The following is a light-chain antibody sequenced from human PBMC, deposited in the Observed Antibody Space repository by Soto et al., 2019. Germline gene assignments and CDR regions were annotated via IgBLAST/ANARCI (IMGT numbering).Light chain of an antibody. CDR2: AAS. Sequence: DIQMTQSPSSLSASIGDRITITCRASQSISSHLYWFQQKPGQAPKLLIDAASSLQSGVPSRFSGSGSGTDFTLTISRLQPEDFATYYCQPSSSNSITFGQGTRLEIK. CDR3: QPSSSNSIT. J-gene: IGKJ5*01. V-gene: IGKV1-39*01. CDR1: QSISSH.